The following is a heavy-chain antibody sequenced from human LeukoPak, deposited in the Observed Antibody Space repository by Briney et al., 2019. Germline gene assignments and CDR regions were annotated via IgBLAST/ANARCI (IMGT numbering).Heavy chain of an antibody. CDR3: ARGGDVLLWFGELMDY. J-gene: IGHJ4*02. CDR1: GYTFTGYY. D-gene: IGHD3-10*01. CDR2: INPNSGGT. V-gene: IGHV1-2*02. Sequence: ASVKVSCKASGYTFTGYYMHWVRQAPGQGLEWMGWINPNSGGTNYAQKFQGRVTMTRDTSISTAYMELSRLRSDGTAVYYCARGGDVLLWFGELMDYWGQGTLVTVSS.